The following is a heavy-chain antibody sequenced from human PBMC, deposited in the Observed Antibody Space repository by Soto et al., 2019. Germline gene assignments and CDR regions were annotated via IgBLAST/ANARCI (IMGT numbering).Heavy chain of an antibody. J-gene: IGHJ3*02. V-gene: IGHV4-30-2*01. CDR2: IYHSGST. CDR3: ARTPDI. Sequence: SETLSLTCAVSGGSISSGGYSWSWIRQPPGKGLEWIGYIYHSGSTYYNTSLKSQVTISEDRSKNQFSLKLRSVTAADTAVYYWARTPDIWGQGTMVTVSS. CDR1: GGSISSGGYS.